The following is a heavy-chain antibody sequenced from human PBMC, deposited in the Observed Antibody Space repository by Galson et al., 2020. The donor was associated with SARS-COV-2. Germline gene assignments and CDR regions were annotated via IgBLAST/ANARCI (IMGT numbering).Heavy chain of an antibody. CDR3: ATQEFYYGSSGYEESDYGMDV. V-gene: IGHV3-74*01. CDR1: GFTFSNYW. Sequence: GESLKISCAASGFTFSNYWMHWVRQAPGKGLVWVSRINGDGRSSTYADSVKGRFTISRDSAKNTVSLQMNSLRAEDTAVYYCATQEFYYGSSGYEESDYGMDVWGQGTTVTVSS. D-gene: IGHD3-22*01. CDR2: INGDGRSS. J-gene: IGHJ6*02.